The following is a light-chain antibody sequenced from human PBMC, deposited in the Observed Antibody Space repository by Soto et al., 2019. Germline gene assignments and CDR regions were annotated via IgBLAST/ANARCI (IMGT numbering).Light chain of an antibody. Sequence: QSALTQPPSASGSPGQPVTISCTGTSSDVGGYNYVSWYQQHPGKAPKLMIYEVSKRPSGVPDRFSGSKSGNTASLTVSGLQAEDEADYYCSSYASTTPYVFGSGTKVTVL. V-gene: IGLV2-8*01. CDR2: EVS. J-gene: IGLJ1*01. CDR1: SSDVGGYNY. CDR3: SSYASTTPYV.